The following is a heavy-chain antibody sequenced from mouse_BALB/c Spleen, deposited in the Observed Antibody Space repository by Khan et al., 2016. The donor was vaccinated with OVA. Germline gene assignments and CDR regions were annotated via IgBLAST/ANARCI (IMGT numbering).Heavy chain of an antibody. CDR3: AIISGSDFDY. CDR1: GYSFTGYF. D-gene: IGHD1-1*01. Sequence: EVQLQQSGPELVKPGASVKISCKASGYSFTGYFMNWVMQSHGKSLEWIGRINPHIGETFYNQKFKGKATLTVDESSSTAHMELRSLASEDSAVYCCAIISGSDFDYWGQGTTLTVSS. J-gene: IGHJ2*01. CDR2: INPHIGET. V-gene: IGHV1-20*02.